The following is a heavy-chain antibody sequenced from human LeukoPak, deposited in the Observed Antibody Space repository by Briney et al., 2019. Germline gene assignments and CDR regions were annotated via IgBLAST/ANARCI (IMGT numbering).Heavy chain of an antibody. Sequence: GGSLRLSRAASGFTFSSYSMNWVRKAPGKGLEWVSSISSSSSYIYHADSVKGRFTISRDNAKNSLYLQMNSLRAEDTAVYYCAELTGVDYWGQGTLVTVSS. CDR1: GFTFSSYS. CDR2: ISSSSSYI. CDR3: AELTGVDY. D-gene: IGHD7-27*01. J-gene: IGHJ4*02. V-gene: IGHV3-21*01.